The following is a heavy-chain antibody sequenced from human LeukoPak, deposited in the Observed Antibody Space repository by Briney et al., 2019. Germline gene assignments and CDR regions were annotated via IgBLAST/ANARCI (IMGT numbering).Heavy chain of an antibody. Sequence: SETLSLTCAVSGYSISSASYWGWIRQPPGKGLERIGDIYHSGSPYYNPSLKSRVTISVDTSKNQFSLKLSSVTAADTAVYYCARPISSQGYFGVVIDWGQGTLVTVSS. CDR1: GYSISSASY. V-gene: IGHV4-38-2*01. CDR2: IYHSGSP. D-gene: IGHD3-3*01. J-gene: IGHJ4*02. CDR3: ARPISSQGYFGVVID.